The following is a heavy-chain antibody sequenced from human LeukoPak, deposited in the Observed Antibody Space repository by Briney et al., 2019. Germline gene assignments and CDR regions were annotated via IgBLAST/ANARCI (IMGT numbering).Heavy chain of an antibody. V-gene: IGHV3-23*01. CDR1: GLTFSSYA. CDR3: ARVFGADNDAFDI. J-gene: IGHJ3*02. D-gene: IGHD3-3*01. Sequence: GGSLRLSCAASGLTFSSYAMSWVRQAPGKGLEWVSAISGSGGSTYYADSVKGRFTISRDNSKNTLYLQMNSLRAEDTAVYYCARVFGADNDAFDIWGQGTMVTVSS. CDR2: ISGSGGST.